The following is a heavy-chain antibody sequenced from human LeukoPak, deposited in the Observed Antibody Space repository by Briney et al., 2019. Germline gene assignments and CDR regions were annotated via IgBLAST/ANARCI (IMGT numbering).Heavy chain of an antibody. CDR3: AKGLNWNAVGPQGI. CDR1: GFTFSSYA. D-gene: IGHD1-20*01. Sequence: GRSLRLSCAASGFTFSSYAMHWVRQAPGKGLEWVAVISYDGSNKYYADSVKGRFTISRDNSKNTLYLQMNSLRAEDTAVYYYAKGLNWNAVGPQGIWGQGTMVTVSS. J-gene: IGHJ3*02. CDR2: ISYDGSNK. V-gene: IGHV3-30-3*01.